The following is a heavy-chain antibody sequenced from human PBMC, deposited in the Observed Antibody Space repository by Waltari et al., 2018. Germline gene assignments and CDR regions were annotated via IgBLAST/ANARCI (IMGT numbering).Heavy chain of an antibody. CDR3: VRLNALTNRGWYFDL. CDR2: IHQDGSAR. D-gene: IGHD7-27*01. J-gene: IGHJ2*01. CDR1: GFTFSWFW. Sequence: EVQLVESGGGLVQPGGSLRLACEASGFTFSWFWMSWVRQAPGKGLEWVANIHQDGSARQYMDSVKGRFTISRDDAKNSLYLQMNSLRVEDAAVYYCVRLNALTNRGWYFDLWGRGTLVTVSS. V-gene: IGHV3-7*01.